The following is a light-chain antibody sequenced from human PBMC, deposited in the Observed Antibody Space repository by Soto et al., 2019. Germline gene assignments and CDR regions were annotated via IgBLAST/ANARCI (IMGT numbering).Light chain of an antibody. CDR2: DVS. CDR3: ISYTSSSTL. J-gene: IGLJ7*02. Sequence: QSALTQPASVSGSPGQSITISCTGTSSDVGGYNYVSWYQQHPGKAPKLMIYDVSNRPSGVSNRFSGSKSGNTASLTISRFQAEDDAEYYCISYTSSSTLFGGGTQLTAL. V-gene: IGLV2-14*01. CDR1: SSDVGGYNY.